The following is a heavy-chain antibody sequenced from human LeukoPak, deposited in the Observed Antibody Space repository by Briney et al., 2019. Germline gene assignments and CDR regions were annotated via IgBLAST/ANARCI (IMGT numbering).Heavy chain of an antibody. V-gene: IGHV1-2*02. J-gene: IGHJ4*02. D-gene: IGHD2-2*01. CDR1: GYTFTGYY. Sequence: ASVKVSCKASGYTFTGYYMHWVRQAPGQGLEWTGWINPNSGGTNYAQKFQGRVTMTRDTSISTAYMELSRLRSDDTAVYYCARIYCSSTSCYLLDYWGQGTLVTVSS. CDR3: ARIYCSSTSCYLLDY. CDR2: INPNSGGT.